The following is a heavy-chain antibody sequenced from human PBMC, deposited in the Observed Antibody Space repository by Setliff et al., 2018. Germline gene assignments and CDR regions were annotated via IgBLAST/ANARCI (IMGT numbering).Heavy chain of an antibody. CDR1: GGSISSGNYY. D-gene: IGHD4-17*01. J-gene: IGHJ4*02. Sequence: SETLSLTCTVSGGSISSGNYYWGWIRQSPGEGLEWIGSIYRNGNTYYNPSLKSRVTISVDTSKSRLSLKLNSVTAADTAVYYCARQIDYGDFQYFDYWGQGTLVTVSS. CDR2: IYRNGNT. CDR3: ARQIDYGDFQYFDY. V-gene: IGHV4-39*01.